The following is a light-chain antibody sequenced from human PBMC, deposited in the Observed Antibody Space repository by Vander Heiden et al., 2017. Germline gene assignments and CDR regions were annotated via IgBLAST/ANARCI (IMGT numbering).Light chain of an antibody. CDR2: EVT. CDR1: RSDVGSYNL. Sequence: QSALTQTAPVTGSPDQSITISCTGGRSDVGSYNLVSWYQHHPGRAPRLVIYEVTKRASGVSSRFSGSKSGSAASLTISGLQPEDEGEYHCCSYAGGNTLVFGGGTKLTVL. V-gene: IGLV2-23*02. CDR3: CSYAGGNTLV. J-gene: IGLJ3*02.